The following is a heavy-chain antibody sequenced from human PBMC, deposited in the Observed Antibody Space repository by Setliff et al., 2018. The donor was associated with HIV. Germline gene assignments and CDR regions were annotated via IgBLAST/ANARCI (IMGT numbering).Heavy chain of an antibody. J-gene: IGHJ3*02. Sequence: PSETLSLTCTVSGGSISSYYWTWIRQPPGKGLEWIAYIYSSGTTNYNPSLRSRVTISLDTSKNQFSLKLTSVTAADTAVYYCARSKTFYDFWGGYYTHGAFKIWGLGTMVTVSS. CDR2: IYSSGTT. CDR3: ARSKTFYDFWGGYYTHGAFKI. CDR1: GGSISSYY. V-gene: IGHV4-59*12. D-gene: IGHD3-3*01.